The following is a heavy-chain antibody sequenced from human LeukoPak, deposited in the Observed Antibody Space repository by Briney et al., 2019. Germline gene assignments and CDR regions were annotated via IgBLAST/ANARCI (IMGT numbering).Heavy chain of an antibody. CDR2: IYTGGST. CDR1: GGSISSYY. D-gene: IGHD6-19*01. V-gene: IGHV4-4*07. Sequence: PSETLSLTCTASGGSISSYYWSWIRQPAGKGLEWIGRIYTGGSTNYNPSLKSRVTISVDKSKNQFSLKLSSVTAADTAVYYCARARLAVAGTIFDYWGRGTLVTVSS. CDR3: ARARLAVAGTIFDY. J-gene: IGHJ4*02.